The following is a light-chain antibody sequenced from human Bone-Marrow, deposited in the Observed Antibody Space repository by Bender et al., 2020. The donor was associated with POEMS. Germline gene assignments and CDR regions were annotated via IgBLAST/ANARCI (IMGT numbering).Light chain of an antibody. Sequence: QSVLTQPPSASGTPGQRVTISCSGSNSNIGTNAVNWYQQFPGPAPQLLIYSDNQRPTEVPDRFYAFKSGTSASLAINGLQSEDEAGYYGAAWDAGLSGEVFGGGTKLTVL. J-gene: IGLJ3*02. CDR2: SDN. CDR3: AAWDAGLSGEV. V-gene: IGLV1-44*01. CDR1: NSNIGTNA.